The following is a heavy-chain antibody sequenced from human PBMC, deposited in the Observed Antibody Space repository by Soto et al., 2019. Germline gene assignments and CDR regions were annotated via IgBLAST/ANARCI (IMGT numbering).Heavy chain of an antibody. J-gene: IGHJ4*02. CDR1: GFTFSSYS. V-gene: IGHV3-21*01. Sequence: PGGSLRLSCAASGFTFSSYSMNWVRQAPGKGLERVSSISSSSSYIYYADSVKGRFTISRDNAKNSLYLQMNSLRAEDTAVYYCASSYDYVWGSYRSPVYYFDYWGQGTLVTVSS. D-gene: IGHD3-16*02. CDR3: ASSYDYVWGSYRSPVYYFDY. CDR2: ISSSSSYI.